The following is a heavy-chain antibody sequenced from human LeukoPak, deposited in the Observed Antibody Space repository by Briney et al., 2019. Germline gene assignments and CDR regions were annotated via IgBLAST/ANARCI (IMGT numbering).Heavy chain of an antibody. V-gene: IGHV4-4*07. D-gene: IGHD3-10*01. J-gene: IGHJ5*02. CDR3: ARDSGTTGEVKFDP. Sequence: PSETLSLTCTVSGCSISSYYWSWIRQPAGTALEWIGRIYTSGTITYNPSLKSRVTMSVDTSKNQFSLKLSSVTAADTAVYYCARDSGTTGEVKFDPWGQGTLVTVSS. CDR1: GCSISSYY. CDR2: IYTSGTI.